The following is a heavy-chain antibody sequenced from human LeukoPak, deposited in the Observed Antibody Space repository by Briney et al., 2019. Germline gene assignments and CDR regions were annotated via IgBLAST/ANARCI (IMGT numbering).Heavy chain of an antibody. CDR1: GGYISSYY. V-gene: IGHV4-59*01. CDR2: IYNSGST. J-gene: IGHJ5*02. CDR3: ARAPST. Sequence: SETLSLTCTVSGGYISSYYWSWIRQPPGKGLEWIGYIYNSGSTNYNPSLKSRVTISLDTPKNQFSLKLSSVTAADTAVYYCARAPSTWGQGTLVTVSS.